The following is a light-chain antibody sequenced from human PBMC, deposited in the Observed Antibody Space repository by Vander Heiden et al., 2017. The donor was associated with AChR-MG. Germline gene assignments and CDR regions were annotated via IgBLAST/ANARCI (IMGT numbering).Light chain of an antibody. CDR2: QDT. CDR1: KLGDKH. V-gene: IGLV3-1*01. Sequence: SYEVTQPPSVSVSPGPTANIPCSGDKLGDKHVAWYQQKPGQPPVLVIYQDTKRPSGIPERLSGSNFGHTATLTISGTQAMDEADYYCQTCDRDTVVFGGGTKLTVL. CDR3: QTCDRDTVV. J-gene: IGLJ2*01.